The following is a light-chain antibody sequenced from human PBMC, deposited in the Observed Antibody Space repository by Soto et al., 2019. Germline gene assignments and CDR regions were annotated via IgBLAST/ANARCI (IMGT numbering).Light chain of an antibody. J-gene: IGKJ2*01. CDR2: GAS. CDR3: QQYGNSRT. CDR1: QSVSSTY. Sequence: EIGLTQSPGTLSLSPGERATLSCRASQSVSSTYLAWYQQKPGQAPRLLIYGASSRATGIPDRFSGSASGTDFTLTINRLEPEDFAIYDCQQYGNSRTFGQGTKLEIK. V-gene: IGKV3-20*01.